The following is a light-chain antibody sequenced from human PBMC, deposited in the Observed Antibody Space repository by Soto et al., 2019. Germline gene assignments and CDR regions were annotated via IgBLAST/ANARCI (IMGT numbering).Light chain of an antibody. J-gene: IGLJ2*01. CDR1: NIGSKI. CDR2: DDD. Sequence: SYVLTQPPSVSVAPGQTATITCGGDNIGSKIVHWYQHNPGQAPVLVVHDDDDRPSGIPERFSGSNSGQTATLTISRVEAGDEADYYCQVWVGPSERIFCGGTKLTVL. CDR3: QVWVGPSERI. V-gene: IGLV3-21*02.